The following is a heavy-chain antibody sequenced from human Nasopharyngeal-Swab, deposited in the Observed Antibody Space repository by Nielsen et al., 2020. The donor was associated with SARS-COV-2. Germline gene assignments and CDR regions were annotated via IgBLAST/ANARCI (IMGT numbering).Heavy chain of an antibody. Sequence: SVKVSCKASGGTFSSYAISWVRQAPGQGLEWMGGIIPIFGTANYAQKFQGRVTITADESTSTAYMELSSLRSEDTAVYYCARVTAVAEGYYYGMDVWGQGTTVTVSS. CDR1: GGTFSSYA. CDR3: ARVTAVAEGYYYGMDV. V-gene: IGHV1-69*13. CDR2: IIPIFGTA. J-gene: IGHJ6*02. D-gene: IGHD5-18*01.